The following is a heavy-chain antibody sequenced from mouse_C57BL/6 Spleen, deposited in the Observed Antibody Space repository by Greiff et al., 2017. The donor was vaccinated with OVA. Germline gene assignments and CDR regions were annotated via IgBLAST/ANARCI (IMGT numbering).Heavy chain of an antibody. V-gene: IGHV5-9*01. CDR2: ISGGGGNT. CDR1: GFTFSSYT. J-gene: IGHJ3*01. D-gene: IGHD2-4*01. Sequence: EVKVEESGGGLVKPGGSLKLSCAASGFTFSSYTMSWVRQTPEKRLEWVATISGGGGNTYYTDSVKGRFTISRDNAKNTLYLQMSSLRSEDTALYYCARHRYYDYDGGTWFAYWGQGTLVTVSA. CDR3: ARHRYYDYDGGTWFAY.